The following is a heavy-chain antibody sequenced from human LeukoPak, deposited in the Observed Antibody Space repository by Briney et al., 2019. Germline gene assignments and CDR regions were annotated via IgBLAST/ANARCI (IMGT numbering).Heavy chain of an antibody. CDR1: GGSISSYY. J-gene: IGHJ5*02. Sequence: SETLSLTCTVSGGSISSYYWSWIRQPPGKGLERIGYIYYSGSTNYNPSLKSRVTISVDTSKNQFSLKLSSVTAADTAVYYCAREETYSGSYNVWFDPWGQGTLVTVSS. V-gene: IGHV4-59*01. CDR3: AREETYSGSYNVWFDP. D-gene: IGHD1-26*01. CDR2: IYYSGST.